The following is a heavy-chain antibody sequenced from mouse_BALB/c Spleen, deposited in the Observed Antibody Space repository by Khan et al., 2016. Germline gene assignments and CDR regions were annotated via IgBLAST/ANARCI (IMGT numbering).Heavy chain of an antibody. V-gene: IGHV12-3*02. J-gene: IGHJ1*01. CDR3: AGDYDGYWYFDV. Sequence: VQLQESGPGLVKPSQSLFLACSITVFPITSGYYWIWIRQSPGKPLEWMGYITHSGETFYNPSLQSPISITRETSKNQFFLQLNSVTTEDTAMYYCAGDYDGYWYFDVWGAGTTVTVSS. CDR2: ITHSGET. CDR1: VFPITSGYY. D-gene: IGHD2-3*01.